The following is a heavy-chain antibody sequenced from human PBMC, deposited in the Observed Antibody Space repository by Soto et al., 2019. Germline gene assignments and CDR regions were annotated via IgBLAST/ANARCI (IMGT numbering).Heavy chain of an antibody. CDR1: GGSFSGYY. D-gene: IGHD6-25*01. CDR3: ARRSAAGP. CDR2: INHSGST. J-gene: IGHJ5*02. Sequence: QVQLRQWGAGLLKPSETLSLTCAVYGGSFSGYYWSWIRQPPGKGLEWIGEINHSGSTNYNPSLKSRVTISVDTSKNQFSLKLSSVTAADTAVYYCARRSAAGPWGQGTLVTVSS. V-gene: IGHV4-34*01.